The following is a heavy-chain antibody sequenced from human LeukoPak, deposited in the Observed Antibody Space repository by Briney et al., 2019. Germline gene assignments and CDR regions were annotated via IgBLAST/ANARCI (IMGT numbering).Heavy chain of an antibody. CDR3: ARDNDYGDYYYGMDV. Sequence: GGALRLSWAAAGFNVSSNYMSWVRHAAGKGLEWVSAIYSGGSTYYADSAKRRFTISRDNSKNTLYLQMNSLRAEDTAVYYCARDNDYGDYYYGMDVWGQGTTVTVSS. V-gene: IGHV3-66*02. CDR2: IYSGGST. J-gene: IGHJ6*02. CDR1: GFNVSSNY. D-gene: IGHD4-17*01.